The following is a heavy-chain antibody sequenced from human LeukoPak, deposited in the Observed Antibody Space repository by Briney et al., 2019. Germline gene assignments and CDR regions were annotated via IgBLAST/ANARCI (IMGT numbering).Heavy chain of an antibody. CDR1: GFTVSSNY. V-gene: IGHV3-66*01. J-gene: IGHJ4*02. D-gene: IGHD1-20*01. CDR2: IYSVGST. CDR3: ARVNWREFYYFDY. Sequence: GGSLGLSCAASGFTVSSNYMTWVRQAPGKGLEWVSVIYSVGSTYYADSVKGRFSISRDNSKNTLYLQMNSLRAEDTAVYYCARVNWREFYYFDYWGQGTLVTVSS.